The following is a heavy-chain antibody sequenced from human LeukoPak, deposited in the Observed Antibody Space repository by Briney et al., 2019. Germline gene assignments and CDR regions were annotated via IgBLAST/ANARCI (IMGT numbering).Heavy chain of an antibody. CDR2: VSFGGDT. J-gene: IGHJ4*02. CDR3: ARVRGRDVYSDY. Sequence: PSETLSLTCTVSGASISSSRSYGAWIRQPPGKGLEWIASVSFGGDTYYNPSLKSRVTISVDTSKNMFSLRLTSVTAADTAVYYCARVRGRDVYSDYWGQGILVIVSA. V-gene: IGHV4-39*07. CDR1: GASISSSRSY.